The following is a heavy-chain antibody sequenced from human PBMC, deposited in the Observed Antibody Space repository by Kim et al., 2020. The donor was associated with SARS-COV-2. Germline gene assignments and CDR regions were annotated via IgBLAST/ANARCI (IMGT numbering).Heavy chain of an antibody. J-gene: IGHJ4*02. CDR2: IDHTERR. Sequence: SETLSLTCAVYGGSFSGYHWSWIRQSPGTGLEWIGEIDHTERRNYNPSLKSRVTISADASKNQFSLKVASVTAADTGVYYCARRLASVDWWGQGTPVTVSS. D-gene: IGHD2-21*01. CDR3: ARRLASVDW. V-gene: IGHV4-34*01. CDR1: GGSFSGYH.